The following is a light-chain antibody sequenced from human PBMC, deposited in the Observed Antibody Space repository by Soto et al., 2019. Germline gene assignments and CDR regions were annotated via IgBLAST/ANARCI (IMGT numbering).Light chain of an antibody. CDR3: QQYYRAPLT. J-gene: IGKJ4*01. V-gene: IGKV4-1*01. Sequence: DIVMTQSPDSLAVSLGERAAINCKSRQSLLSSADNKNYLAWYQQKPGQPTKLLISWASTRQFGVPDRFIGSGSGTDFTLTISSLQAEDVALYYGQQYYRAPLTFGGGTKVEIK. CDR2: WAS. CDR1: QSLLSSADNKNY.